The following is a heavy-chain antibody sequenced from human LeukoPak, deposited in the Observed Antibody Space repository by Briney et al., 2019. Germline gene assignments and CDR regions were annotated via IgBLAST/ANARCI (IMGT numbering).Heavy chain of an antibody. Sequence: ASVKVSCKASGYTFTSYYMHWVRQAPGQGLEWMGIINPSGGSTSYAQKFQGRVTMTRDTSTSTVYMELSSLRSEDTAVYYCARVGAVAGTTEEVDYWGQGTLVTVSS. CDR3: ARVGAVAGTTEEVDY. CDR1: GYTFTSYY. CDR2: INPSGGST. D-gene: IGHD6-19*01. V-gene: IGHV1-46*01. J-gene: IGHJ4*02.